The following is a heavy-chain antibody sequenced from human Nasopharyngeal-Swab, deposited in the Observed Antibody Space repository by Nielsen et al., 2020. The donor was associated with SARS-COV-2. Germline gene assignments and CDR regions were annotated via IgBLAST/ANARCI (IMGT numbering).Heavy chain of an antibody. Sequence: GESLKISCAASGFTFSNAWMNWVRQAPGKGLEWVSYISSSSSTIYYADSVKGRFTISRDNAKNSLYLQMNSLRAEDTAVYYCARAISAADFDYWGQGTLVTVSS. D-gene: IGHD6-13*01. J-gene: IGHJ4*02. CDR2: ISSSSSTI. V-gene: IGHV3-48*04. CDR3: ARAISAADFDY. CDR1: GFTFSNAW.